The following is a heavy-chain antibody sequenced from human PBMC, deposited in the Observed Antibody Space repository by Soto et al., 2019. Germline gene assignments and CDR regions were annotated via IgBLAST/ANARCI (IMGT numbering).Heavy chain of an antibody. CDR3: AMVNVYVTPSPQDV. D-gene: IGHD3-16*01. V-gene: IGHV1-46*01. CDR2: INPNSGKT. J-gene: IGHJ6*02. CDR1: GYTFTSYY. Sequence: ASVKVSCKASGYTFTSYYMHWVRQAPGQGLEWMGLINPNSGKTSYAQKLQGRVTMTTDTSTSTAYMELRSLRSNDTAIYYCAMVNVYVTPSPQDVWGQGTTVTVSS.